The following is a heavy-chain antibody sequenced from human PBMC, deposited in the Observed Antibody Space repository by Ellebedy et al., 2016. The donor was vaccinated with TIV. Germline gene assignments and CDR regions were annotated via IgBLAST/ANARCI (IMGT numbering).Heavy chain of an antibody. CDR1: GDSLSSDYY. CDR3: ARAGGWLAPSTN. D-gene: IGHD3-22*01. CDR2: LYHSGST. J-gene: IGHJ4*02. V-gene: IGHV4-38-2*02. Sequence: MPSETLSLTCTVSGDSLSSDYYWGWIRQPPGKGLEWIGSLYHSGSTYYNPSLKSRLTMSVDTSKNQFSLKLSSVTAADAAVYYCARAGGWLAPSTNWGQGTLVTVSS.